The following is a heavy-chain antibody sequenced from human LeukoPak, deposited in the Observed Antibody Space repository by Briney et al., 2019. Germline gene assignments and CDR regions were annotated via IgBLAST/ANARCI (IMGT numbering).Heavy chain of an antibody. CDR1: GFTFSNYN. CDR3: ATWTDSSGSYYPGY. CDR2: ISSSSTYI. Sequence: GGSLRLSCAASGFTFSNYNMNWVRQAPGKGLQWVSSISSSSTYIHHADSVKGRFTISRDNAKNSLYLQMNSLRAEDTAVYYCATWTDSSGSYYPGYWGQGTLVTVSS. D-gene: IGHD3-22*01. V-gene: IGHV3-21*01. J-gene: IGHJ4*02.